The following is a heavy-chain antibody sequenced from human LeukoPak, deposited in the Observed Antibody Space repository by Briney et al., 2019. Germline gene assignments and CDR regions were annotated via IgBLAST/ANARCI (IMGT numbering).Heavy chain of an antibody. CDR3: ARSLNGGICY. V-gene: IGHV3-48*02. Sequence: GGSLRLSCAASGYTFSMSGMHWFRQAPGKGLEWVSYITSSGSPIYYADSVKGRFTITRDNAKNSVFLQMNSLRDDDTAVYYCARSLNGGICYWGQGTLVTVSS. D-gene: IGHD2-15*01. J-gene: IGHJ4*02. CDR2: ITSSGSPI. CDR1: GYTFSMSG.